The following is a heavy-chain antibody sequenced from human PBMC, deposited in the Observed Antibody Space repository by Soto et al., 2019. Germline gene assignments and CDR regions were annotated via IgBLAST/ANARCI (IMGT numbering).Heavy chain of an antibody. CDR2: ISYDGSNK. CDR1: GFTFSSYG. Sequence: PGGSLRLSCAASGFTFSSYGMHWVRQAPGKGLEWVAVISYDGSNKYYADSVKGRFTVSRDNSKNTLYLQMNSLRAEDTAVYYCAKDRGNVVVVAATMRWVLGYGMDGWGRGTRVAVSS. D-gene: IGHD2-15*01. CDR3: AKDRGNVVVVAATMRWVLGYGMDG. V-gene: IGHV3-30*18. J-gene: IGHJ6*02.